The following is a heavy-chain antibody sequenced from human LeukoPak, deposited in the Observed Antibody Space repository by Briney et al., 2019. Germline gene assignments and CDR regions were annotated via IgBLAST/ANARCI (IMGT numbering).Heavy chain of an antibody. CDR1: GFTFSSYA. J-gene: IGHJ4*02. Sequence: GGSLRLSCAASGFTFSSYAMSWVRQAPGKGLEWVSAISGSGGSTYYADSVKGRFTISRDNSKNTLYLQMNSLRAEDTAVYYCAKDRWRGVPIVVVPAAFDYWGQGTLVTVS. D-gene: IGHD2-2*01. CDR3: AKDRWRGVPIVVVPAAFDY. V-gene: IGHV3-23*01. CDR2: ISGSGGST.